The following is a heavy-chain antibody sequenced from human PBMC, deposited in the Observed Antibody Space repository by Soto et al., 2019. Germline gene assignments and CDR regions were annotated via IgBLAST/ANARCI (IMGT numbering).Heavy chain of an antibody. D-gene: IGHD2-15*01. V-gene: IGHV4-34*01. CDR2: INHSGST. J-gene: IGHJ5*02. CDR3: ARQLRYCSGGSCYSRFDP. Sequence: SETLSLTCAVYGGSFSGYYWSWIRQPPGKGLEWIGEINHSGSTNYNPSLKSRVTISVDTSKNQFSLKLSSVTAADTAVYYCARQLRYCSGGSCYSRFDPWGQGTLVTVSS. CDR1: GGSFSGYY.